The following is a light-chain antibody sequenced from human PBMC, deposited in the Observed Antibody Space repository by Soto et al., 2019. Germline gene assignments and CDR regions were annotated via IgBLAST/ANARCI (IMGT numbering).Light chain of an antibody. CDR1: QGISTF. J-gene: IGKJ5*01. Sequence: DIQLTQSPSSLSASVGDRVTISCRASQGISTFLAWYQQKPGKAPKSLIKTASTLQSGVPSRFSGSGSDTDFILTISSLQPEDFATYYCQQYSSYPRTFGQGTRLEIK. CDR3: QQYSSYPRT. V-gene: IGKV1D-16*01. CDR2: TAS.